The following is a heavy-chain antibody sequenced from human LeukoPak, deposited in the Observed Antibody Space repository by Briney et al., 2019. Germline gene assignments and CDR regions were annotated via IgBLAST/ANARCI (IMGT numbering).Heavy chain of an antibody. CDR3: ARGVFIAASQYGY. CDR1: GGSLSSHY. J-gene: IGHJ4*02. V-gene: IGHV4-59*11. CDR2: IYYTGAT. Sequence: SETLSLTCAVSGGSLSSHYWTWIRQPPGKGLEWIGYIYYTGATNYNPSLKSRVTISVDTSKNQFSLKLSSVTAADTAVCYCARGVFIAASQYGYWGQGTLVTVSS. D-gene: IGHD6-13*01.